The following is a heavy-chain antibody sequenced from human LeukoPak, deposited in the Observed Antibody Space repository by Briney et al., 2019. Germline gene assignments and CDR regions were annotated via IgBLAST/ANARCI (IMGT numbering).Heavy chain of an antibody. J-gene: IGHJ4*02. CDR3: ASWGTTMVRSY. Sequence: SETLSLTCTVSGDSFTSVTDYWAWIRQPPGKGLEWIATGDYSGGTYYNPSLESRVAISADMSKNQISLQLTSVTGADTAVYYCASWGTTMVRSYWGQGTLVTVSS. CDR2: GDYSGGT. D-gene: IGHD3-10*01. V-gene: IGHV4-39*07. CDR1: GDSFTSVTDY.